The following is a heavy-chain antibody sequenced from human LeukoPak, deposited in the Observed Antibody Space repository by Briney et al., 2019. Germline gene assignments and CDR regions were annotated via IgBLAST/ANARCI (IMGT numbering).Heavy chain of an antibody. D-gene: IGHD5-12*01. V-gene: IGHV1-69*13. Sequence: SVKVSCKASGGTFSSYAISWGRQAPGHGLEWMGGIIPIFGTANYAQKFQGRVTITADESTSTAYMELSSLRSEDTAVYYCASYGYDSQVVGYYFDYWGQGTLVTVSS. J-gene: IGHJ4*02. CDR3: ASYGYDSQVVGYYFDY. CDR2: IIPIFGTA. CDR1: GGTFSSYA.